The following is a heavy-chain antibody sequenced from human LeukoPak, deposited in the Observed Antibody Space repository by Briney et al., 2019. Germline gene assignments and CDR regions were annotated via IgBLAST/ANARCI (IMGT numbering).Heavy chain of an antibody. CDR3: ASPLLYYYDSSGYRDY. Sequence: PGGSLRLSCAASGFTFSSYSMNWVRQAPGKGLEWVSSISSSSSYIYYADSVKGRFTISRDNSKNTLYLQMNSLRAEDTAVYYCASPLLYYYDSSGYRDYWGQGTLVTVSS. V-gene: IGHV3-21*04. D-gene: IGHD3-22*01. J-gene: IGHJ4*02. CDR2: ISSSSSYI. CDR1: GFTFSSYS.